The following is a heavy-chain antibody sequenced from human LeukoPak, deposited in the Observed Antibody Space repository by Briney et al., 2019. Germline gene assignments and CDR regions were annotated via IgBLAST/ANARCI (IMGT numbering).Heavy chain of an antibody. CDR2: IYYSGST. CDR1: GGSISSSSYY. Sequence: PSETLSLTCTVSGGSISSSSYYWGWIRQPPGKGLEWIGSIYYSGSTYCNPSLKSRVTISVDTSKNQFSLKLSSVTAADTAVYYCARLKGDYVHYWGQGTLVTVSS. V-gene: IGHV4-39*01. J-gene: IGHJ4*02. CDR3: ARLKGDYVHY.